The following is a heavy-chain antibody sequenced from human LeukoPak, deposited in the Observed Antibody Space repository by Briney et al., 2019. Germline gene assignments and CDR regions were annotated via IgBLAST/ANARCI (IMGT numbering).Heavy chain of an antibody. V-gene: IGHV1-69*13. CDR3: ARAPNYYDSSGYYYFFDY. CDR2: IIPIFGTA. Sequence: SVKVSCKASGGTFSSYAISWVRQAPGQGLEWMGGIIPIFGTANYAQKFQGRVTITADESTSTAYMELSSLRSEDTAVYYCARAPNYYDSSGYYYFFDYWGQGTLVTVSS. CDR1: GGTFSSYA. J-gene: IGHJ4*02. D-gene: IGHD3-22*01.